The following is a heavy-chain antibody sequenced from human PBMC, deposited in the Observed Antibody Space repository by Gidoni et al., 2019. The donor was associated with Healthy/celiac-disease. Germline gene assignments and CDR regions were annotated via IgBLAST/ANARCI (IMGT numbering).Heavy chain of an antibody. V-gene: IGHV3-73*02. CDR1: GFPFSGSA. Sequence: EVQLVESGGGLVQPGGSLKLSCAASGFPFSGSAMHWVRQASGKGLAWVGRIRSKANSYATAYAESVKGRFTISRDDSKNTAYLQMNSLKTEDTAVYYCTGVVPAASYYYYGMDVWGQGTTVTVSS. CDR2: IRSKANSYAT. D-gene: IGHD2-2*01. CDR3: TGVVPAASYYYYGMDV. J-gene: IGHJ6*02.